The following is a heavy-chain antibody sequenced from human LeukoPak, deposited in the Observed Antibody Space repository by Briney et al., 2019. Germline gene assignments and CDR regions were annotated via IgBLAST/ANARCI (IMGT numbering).Heavy chain of an antibody. J-gene: IGHJ4*02. CDR1: GYSFTSYW. CDR3: ARRKEDYDILTGYSEVYDY. CDR2: IYPGDSDT. D-gene: IGHD3-9*01. V-gene: IGHV5-51*01. Sequence: GESLKISCKGSGYSFTSYWIGWVRQMPGKGLEWMGIIYPGDSDTRYSPSFQGQVTISADKSISTAYLQWSSLKASDTAMYYCARRKEDYDILTGYSEVYDYWGQGTLVTVSS.